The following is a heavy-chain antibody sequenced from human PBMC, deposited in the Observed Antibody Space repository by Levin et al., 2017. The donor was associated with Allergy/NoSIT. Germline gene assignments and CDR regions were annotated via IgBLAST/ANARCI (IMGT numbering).Heavy chain of an antibody. J-gene: IGHJ6*02. CDR2: ISYDGSNK. CDR3: AKVGAAALSYYYYGMDV. D-gene: IGHD6-13*01. V-gene: IGHV3-30*18. Sequence: GESLKISCAASGFTFSSYGMHWVRQAPGKGLEWVAVISYDGSNKYYADSVKGRFTISRDNSKNTLYLQMNSLRAEDTAVYYCAKVGAAALSYYYYGMDVWGQGTTVTVSS. CDR1: GFTFSSYG.